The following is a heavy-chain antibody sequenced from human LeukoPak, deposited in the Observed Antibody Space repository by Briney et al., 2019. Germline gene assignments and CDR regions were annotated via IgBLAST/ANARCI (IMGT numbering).Heavy chain of an antibody. Sequence: QPGGPLRLSCAASGFTFSSYWMNWVRQAPGKGLEWVANIKRDGNDKYYVDSVRGRFSISRDNAKTSLYLQMDSLRAEDTAVYYCAKEGAYPIITYDSWGQGALVTVSS. CDR3: AKEGAYPIITYDS. J-gene: IGHJ5*01. D-gene: IGHD3-10*01. CDR2: IKRDGNDK. CDR1: GFTFSSYW. V-gene: IGHV3-7*01.